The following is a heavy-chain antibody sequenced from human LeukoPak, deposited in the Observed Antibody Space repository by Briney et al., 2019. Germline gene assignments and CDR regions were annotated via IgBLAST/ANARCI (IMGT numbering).Heavy chain of an antibody. V-gene: IGHV5-51*01. CDR1: GYSFTTYW. CDR2: IYPGDSDT. CDR3: ASGRGRFRSGHSGSYVFWFDP. J-gene: IGHJ5*02. D-gene: IGHD1-26*01. Sequence: GESLKISCQGSGYSFTTYWIGWVRQMPGKGLEWMGIIYPGDSDTRYSPSFQGQVTISADKSISTAYLQWSSLKASDTAMYYCASGRGRFRSGHSGSYVFWFDPWGQGTLVTVSS.